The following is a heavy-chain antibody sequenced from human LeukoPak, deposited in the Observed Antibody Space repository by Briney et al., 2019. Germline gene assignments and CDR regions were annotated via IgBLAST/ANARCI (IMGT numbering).Heavy chain of an antibody. CDR3: AKSRPRTVTNGWFDP. V-gene: IGHV3-23*01. CDR1: GFTFDDYG. J-gene: IGHJ5*02. Sequence: GGSLRLSCAASGFTFDDYGMGWVRQAPGKGLEWVSVISDRGDSTHYADSVKGRFTISRDSSKNTLYLQMNSLRGEDTAVYYCAKSRPRTVTNGWFDPWGQGTLVTVSS. CDR2: ISDRGDST. D-gene: IGHD4-17*01.